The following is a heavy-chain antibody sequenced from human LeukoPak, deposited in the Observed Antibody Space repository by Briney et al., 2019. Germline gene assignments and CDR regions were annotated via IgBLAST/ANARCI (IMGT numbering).Heavy chain of an antibody. CDR1: GYTFTGYY. CDR2: INPNSGGT. D-gene: IGHD3-22*01. J-gene: IGHJ4*02. CDR3: ARGGGAYYYDSSGTFDY. V-gene: IGHV1-2*04. Sequence: GASVKVSCKASGYTFTGYYMHWVRQAPGQGLEWMGWINPNSGGTNYAQKFQGWVTMTRDTSISTAYMELSRLRSDDTAVYYCARGGGAYYYDSSGTFDYWGQGTLVTVSS.